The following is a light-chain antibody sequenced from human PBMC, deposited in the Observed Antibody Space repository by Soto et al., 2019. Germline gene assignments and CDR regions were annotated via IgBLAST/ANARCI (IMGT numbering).Light chain of an antibody. Sequence: DIQMTQSPSTVSASIGDRVTITCRATESVNRWLAWYQVKPGKAPKLLIYDASNLKTGVPSRFSGSGSGTLFTLTITTLQPDDFASYYRQQCYGYPWTFGQGTKVEV. CDR3: QQCYGYPWT. CDR2: DAS. CDR1: ESVNRW. J-gene: IGKJ1*01. V-gene: IGKV1-5*01.